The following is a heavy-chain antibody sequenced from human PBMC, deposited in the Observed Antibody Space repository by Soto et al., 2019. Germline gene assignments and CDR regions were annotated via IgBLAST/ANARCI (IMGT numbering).Heavy chain of an antibody. CDR3: ARDPNYYGSGSYYNRPYYYGMDV. J-gene: IGHJ6*02. Sequence: QPGVSLRLSCAPSGFTFSSYSMNWVRQAPGKGLEWVSYISSSSSTIYYADSVKGRFTISRDNAKNSLYLQMNSLRDEDTAVYYFARDPNYYGSGSYYNRPYYYGMDVWGQGTTVTVSS. V-gene: IGHV3-48*02. D-gene: IGHD3-10*01. CDR2: ISSSSSTI. CDR1: GFTFSSYS.